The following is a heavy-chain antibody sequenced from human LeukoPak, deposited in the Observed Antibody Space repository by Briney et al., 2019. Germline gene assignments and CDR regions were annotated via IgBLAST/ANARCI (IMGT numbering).Heavy chain of an antibody. Sequence: PGGSLRLSCAASGFTFSSYGMPWVRQAPGKGLEWVAVISYDGSNKYYADSVKGRFTISRDNSKNTLYLQMNSLRAEDTAVYYCAKEGYGDYAFDIWGQGTMVTVSS. CDR1: GFTFSSYG. CDR2: ISYDGSNK. D-gene: IGHD4-17*01. V-gene: IGHV3-30*18. CDR3: AKEGYGDYAFDI. J-gene: IGHJ3*02.